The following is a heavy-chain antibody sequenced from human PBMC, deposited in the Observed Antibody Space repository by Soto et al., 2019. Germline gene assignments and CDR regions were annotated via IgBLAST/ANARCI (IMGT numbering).Heavy chain of an antibody. CDR1: GYTFTGYY. V-gene: IGHV1-2*04. CDR2: INPNSGGT. J-gene: IGHJ5*02. CDR3: ARGYCSSTSCFDWFDP. Sequence: QVQLVQSGAEVKKPGASVKVSCKASGYTFTGYYMHWVRQAPGQGLEWMGWINPNSGGTNYAQKFQGWVTMTRDMSISTAYMELSRLRSDDTAVYYCARGYCSSTSCFDWFDPWGQGTLVTVSS. D-gene: IGHD2-2*01.